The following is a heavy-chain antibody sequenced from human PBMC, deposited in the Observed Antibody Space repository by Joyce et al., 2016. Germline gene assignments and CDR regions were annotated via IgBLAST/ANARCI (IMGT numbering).Heavy chain of an antibody. V-gene: IGHV1-18*01. CDR1: GYTFTSYG. CDR2: ISGYNGNR. Sequence: QVQMVQSGGEVKKPGASVKVSCKASGYTFTSYGITWVRQAPGQGLEWMGWISGYNGNRKYAEKYQGRVTMTTDTSTTTGYMELRSLRSDDTAVYYCARDDRFGVVGYWGQGTLVTVAS. D-gene: IGHD3-3*01. J-gene: IGHJ4*02. CDR3: ARDDRFGVVGY.